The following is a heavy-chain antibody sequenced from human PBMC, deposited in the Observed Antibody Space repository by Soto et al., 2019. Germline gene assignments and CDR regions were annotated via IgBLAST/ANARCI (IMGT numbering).Heavy chain of an antibody. CDR2: ISYDGSNK. Sequence: VQLVESGGGVVQPGRSLRLSCAASGFTFSSYAMHWVRQAPGKGLEWVAVISYDGSNKYYADSVKGRFTISRDNSKNTLYLQMNSLRAEDTAVYYCARDQGPSQWIQLPDYWGQGTLVTVSS. D-gene: IGHD5-18*01. J-gene: IGHJ4*02. CDR3: ARDQGPSQWIQLPDY. CDR1: GFTFSSYA. V-gene: IGHV3-30-3*01.